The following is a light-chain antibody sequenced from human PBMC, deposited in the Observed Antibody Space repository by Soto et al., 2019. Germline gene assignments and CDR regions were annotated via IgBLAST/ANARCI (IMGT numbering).Light chain of an antibody. J-gene: IGLJ2*01. CDR2: EDN. CDR3: QSYDSSNRGV. CDR1: SGSIGSNY. Sequence: NFMLTQPHSVSESPGGTVTISCTRSSGSIGSNYVQWYQQRPGSSPTTMIYEDNRRPSGVPDRFSGSIDSSSNSASLTISGLKTEDEAAYYCQSYDSSNRGVFGGGTKLTVL. V-gene: IGLV6-57*01.